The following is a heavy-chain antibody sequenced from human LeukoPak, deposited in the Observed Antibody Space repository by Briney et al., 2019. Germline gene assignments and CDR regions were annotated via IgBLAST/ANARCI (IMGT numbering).Heavy chain of an antibody. CDR3: AKDDFPTAMVDY. CDR1: GFTFSDDP. V-gene: IGHV3-23*01. CDR2: IGSGGGT. J-gene: IGHJ4*02. D-gene: IGHD5-18*01. Sequence: PGGSLRLSCAASGFTFSDDPMNWVRQAPGKGLEWVSAIGSGGGTYYADSVKGRFTISRDSSKNTLYLQMNSLRAEDTAVYYCAKDDFPTAMVDYWGQGTLVTVSS.